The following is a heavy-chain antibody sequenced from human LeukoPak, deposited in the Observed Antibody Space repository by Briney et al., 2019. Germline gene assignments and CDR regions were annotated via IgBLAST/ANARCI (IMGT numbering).Heavy chain of an antibody. CDR2: IYTSGST. CDR1: GGSISSGSYY. V-gene: IGHV4-61*02. J-gene: IGHJ4*02. D-gene: IGHD6-19*01. Sequence: SETLSLTCTVSGGSISSGSYYWSWIRQPAGKGLEWIGRIYTSGSTNYNPSLKSRVTISVDTSKNQFSLKLSSVTAADTAVYYCARLKYSSGWYGFDYWGQGTLVTVSS. CDR3: ARLKYSSGWYGFDY.